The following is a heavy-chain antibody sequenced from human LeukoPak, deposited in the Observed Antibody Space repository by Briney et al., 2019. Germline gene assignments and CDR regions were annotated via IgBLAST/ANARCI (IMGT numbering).Heavy chain of an antibody. J-gene: IGHJ3*02. CDR2: ISSTSSYI. V-gene: IGHV3-21*01. CDR1: GFTFSSYN. CDR3: ASYGDYSDAFDI. D-gene: IGHD4-17*01. Sequence: GGSLRLSCAASGFTFSSYNMNWVRQAPGKGLEWAASISSTSSYIYYADSVKGRFTISRDNAKNSLCLQMNSLRAEDTAVYYCASYGDYSDAFDIWGQGTMVTVSS.